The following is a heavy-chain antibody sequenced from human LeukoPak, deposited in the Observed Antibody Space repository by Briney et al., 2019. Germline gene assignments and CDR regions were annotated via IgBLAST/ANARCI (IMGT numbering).Heavy chain of an antibody. D-gene: IGHD6-6*01. Sequence: GGSLRLSCAASGFTFDDYAMHWVRQAPGKGLEWVSCISWNSGSIGYADSVKGRFTISRDNAKNSLYLQMNSLRAEDTALYYCAKGGRSSSSNAFDIWGQGTMVTVSS. CDR1: GFTFDDYA. J-gene: IGHJ3*02. V-gene: IGHV3-9*01. CDR2: ISWNSGSI. CDR3: AKGGRSSSSNAFDI.